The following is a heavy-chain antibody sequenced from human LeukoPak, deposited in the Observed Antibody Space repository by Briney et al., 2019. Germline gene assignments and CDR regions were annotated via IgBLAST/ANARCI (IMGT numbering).Heavy chain of an antibody. Sequence: PSETLSLTCTVSGGSISSGSYYWSWIRQPAGKGLEWIGRIYTSGSTNYNPSLKSRVTISVDMSKNQFSLKLSSVTAADTAVYYCARVGALSGWYVVDYWGQGTLVTVSS. CDR1: GGSISSGSYY. CDR2: IYTSGST. CDR3: ARVGALSGWYVVDY. D-gene: IGHD6-19*01. V-gene: IGHV4-61*02. J-gene: IGHJ4*02.